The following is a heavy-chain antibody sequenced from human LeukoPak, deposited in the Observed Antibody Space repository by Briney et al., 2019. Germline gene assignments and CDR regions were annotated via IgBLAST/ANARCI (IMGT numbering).Heavy chain of an antibody. D-gene: IGHD5-18*01. CDR1: GGSFSGYY. J-gene: IGHJ6*02. Sequence: KPSETLSLTCAVYGGSFSGYYWSWIRQPPGKGLEWIGEINHSGSTNYNPSLKSRVTISVDTSKNQFSLKLSSVTAADTAVYYCARVRRGYSYGVTYYGMDVWGQGTTVTVSS. V-gene: IGHV4-34*01. CDR2: INHSGST. CDR3: ARVRRGYSYGVTYYGMDV.